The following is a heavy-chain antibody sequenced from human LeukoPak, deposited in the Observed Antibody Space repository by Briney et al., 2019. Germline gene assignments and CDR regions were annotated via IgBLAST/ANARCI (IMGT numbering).Heavy chain of an antibody. J-gene: IGHJ6*02. CDR2: IIPILGIA. CDR1: GGTFSSYA. CDR3: AGTLVATTLGLYYGMDV. Sequence: SVKVSCKASGGTFSSYAISWVRQAPGQGLEWMGRIIPILGIANYAQKFQGRVTITSDKSTSTAYMELSSLRSEDTAVYYCAGTLVATTLGLYYGMDVWGQGTTVTVSS. D-gene: IGHD5-12*01. V-gene: IGHV1-69*04.